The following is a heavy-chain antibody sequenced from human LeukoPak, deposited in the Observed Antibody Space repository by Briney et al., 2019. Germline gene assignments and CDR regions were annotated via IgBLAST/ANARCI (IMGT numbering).Heavy chain of an antibody. D-gene: IGHD2-8*01. CDR3: ARDLISDY. J-gene: IGHJ4*02. Sequence: HPGGSLRLSCAASGFTFSSHLMHWVRQAPGKGLVWVSRISSDGTYTNYADSVRGRFTISRDNAKNTLYLQMNSLRVEDTAVYYCARDLISDYWGQGTLVTVSS. V-gene: IGHV3-74*01. CDR2: ISSDGTYT. CDR1: GFTFSSHL.